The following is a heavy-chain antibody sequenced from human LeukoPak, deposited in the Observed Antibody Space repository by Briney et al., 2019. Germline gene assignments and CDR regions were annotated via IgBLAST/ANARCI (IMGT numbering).Heavy chain of an antibody. CDR1: GYTFTGYY. CDR2: INPNSGGT. Sequence: ASVKVSCKASGYTFTGYYMHWVRQAPGQGLEWMGWINPNSGGTNYAQKVQGRVTMTADTSTSTAYMELRSLRSDDTAVYYCARVDGRYCSSTSCYAWDHWGQGTLVTVSS. J-gene: IGHJ4*02. CDR3: ARVDGRYCSSTSCYAWDH. V-gene: IGHV1-2*02. D-gene: IGHD2-2*01.